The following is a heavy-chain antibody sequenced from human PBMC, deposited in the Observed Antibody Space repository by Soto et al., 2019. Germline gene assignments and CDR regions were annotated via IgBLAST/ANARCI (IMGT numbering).Heavy chain of an antibody. Sequence: QVQLVQSGAEVKKPGASVKVSCKASGYTFTIYGISWVRQAPGQGLEWMGWISGYNGNTDYAQNLQDRVTLTTDASTSSVYMDLRSVRSDDTAVYYCARVDYYDSSGYYGYWGQGTLITVSS. CDR1: GYTFTIYG. CDR3: ARVDYYDSSGYYGY. CDR2: ISGYNGNT. V-gene: IGHV1-18*04. D-gene: IGHD3-22*01. J-gene: IGHJ4*02.